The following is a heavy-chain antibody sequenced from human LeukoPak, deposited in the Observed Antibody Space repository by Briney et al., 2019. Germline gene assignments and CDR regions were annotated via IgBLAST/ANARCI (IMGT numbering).Heavy chain of an antibody. CDR3: ARGDSSSSGNWFDP. V-gene: IGHV4-34*01. Sequence: PSETLSLTCAVYGGSFSGYYWSWIRQPPGKGLEWIGEINHSGSTNYNPSLKSRVTISVDTSKNQFSLKLSPVTAADTAVYYCARGDSSSSGNWFDPWGQGTLVTVSS. D-gene: IGHD6-6*01. CDR2: INHSGST. J-gene: IGHJ5*02. CDR1: GGSFSGYY.